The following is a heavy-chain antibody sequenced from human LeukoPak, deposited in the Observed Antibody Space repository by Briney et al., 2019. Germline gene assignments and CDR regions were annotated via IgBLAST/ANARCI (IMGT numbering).Heavy chain of an antibody. CDR1: GGTFSSYA. D-gene: IGHD3-16*01. Sequence: SVKVSCKASGGTFSSYAISWVRQAPGQGLEWMGRIIPILGIANYAQKFQGRVTITADKSTSTAYMELSSLRSEDTAVYYCARDSNVNAFDIWGQGTMVTVSS. CDR2: IIPILGIA. V-gene: IGHV1-69*04. J-gene: IGHJ3*02. CDR3: ARDSNVNAFDI.